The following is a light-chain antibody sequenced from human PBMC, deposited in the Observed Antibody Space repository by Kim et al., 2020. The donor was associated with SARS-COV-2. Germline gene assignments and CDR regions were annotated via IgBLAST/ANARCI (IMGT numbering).Light chain of an antibody. CDR2: DVS. CDR3: CSFADTYYV. J-gene: IGLJ1*01. CDR1: SSDVGGYNY. V-gene: IGLV2-11*01. Sequence: QSALTQPHSVSGSPGQSVTISCTGTSSDVGGYNYVSWYQHYPGKVPKLMIYDVSERPSGVPDRFSGSRSGNTASLTISGLQAEDEADYYCCSFADTYYVFGTGTKVTVL.